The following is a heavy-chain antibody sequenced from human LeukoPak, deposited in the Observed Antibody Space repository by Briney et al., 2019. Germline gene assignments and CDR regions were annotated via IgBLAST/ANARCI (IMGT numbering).Heavy chain of an antibody. CDR3: AKALSRHHDY. CDR2: IGWNSGNI. CDR1: GFTFDDYA. V-gene: IGHV3-9*01. Sequence: GGSLRLSCAASGFTFDDYAMHWVRQAPGKGLEWVSGIGWNSGNIGYADSVKGRFTISRDNSKNTLYLQMNSLRAEDTAVYYCAKALSRHHDYWGQGTLVTVSS. J-gene: IGHJ4*02.